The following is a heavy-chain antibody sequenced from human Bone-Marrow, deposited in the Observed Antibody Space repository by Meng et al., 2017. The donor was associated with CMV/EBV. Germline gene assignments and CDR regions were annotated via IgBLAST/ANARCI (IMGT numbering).Heavy chain of an antibody. CDR2: IYAGDSDT. Sequence: GESLKISCKNSGYSFTNYWIGWVRQMPGRGLEWMGIIYAGDSDTKYSPSFQGQVTISADKSISTAYLQWSSLRASDTAMYYCARRSADAIDFWGQGTMVSVAS. J-gene: IGHJ3*01. CDR1: GYSFTNYW. V-gene: IGHV5-51*01. CDR3: ARRSADAIDF.